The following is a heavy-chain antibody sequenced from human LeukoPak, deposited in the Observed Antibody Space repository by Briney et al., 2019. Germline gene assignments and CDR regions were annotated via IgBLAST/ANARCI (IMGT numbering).Heavy chain of an antibody. J-gene: IGHJ4*02. Sequence: GGSLRLSCAASGFTFSNYAMNWVRQAPGKGLEWVSGISGSGGNTYYGDFIKGRFTISRDNSKNTPYLQMNSLRVDDTAVYYCTKDGGPGDSNSWFYWGQGTLVTVSS. V-gene: IGHV3-23*01. D-gene: IGHD6-13*01. CDR2: ISGSGGNT. CDR3: TKDGGPGDSNSWFY. CDR1: GFTFSNYA.